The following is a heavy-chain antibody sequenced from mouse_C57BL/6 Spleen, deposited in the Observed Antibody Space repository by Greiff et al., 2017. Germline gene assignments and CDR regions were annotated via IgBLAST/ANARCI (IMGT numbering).Heavy chain of an antibody. CDR1: GFTFSDYY. CDR2: INYDGSST. CDR3: ARDNDSYYAMDY. V-gene: IGHV5-16*01. Sequence: EVKLVESEGGLVQPGSSMKLSCTASGFTFSDYYMAWVRQVPEKGLEWVANINYDGSSTYYLDSLKSRFIISRDNAKNILYLQMSSLKSEDTATYYCARDNDSYYAMDYWGQGTSGTVSS. J-gene: IGHJ4*01. D-gene: IGHD2-4*01.